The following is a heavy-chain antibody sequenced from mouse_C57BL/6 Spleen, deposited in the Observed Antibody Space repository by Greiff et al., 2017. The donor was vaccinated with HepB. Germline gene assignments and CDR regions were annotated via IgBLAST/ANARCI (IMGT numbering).Heavy chain of an antibody. Sequence: EVQLMESGAELVKPGASVKLSCTASGFNINDYYMHWVKQRTEQGLEWIGRIDPENGETKYATKFQGKATITADTSSNTAYLQLSSLTSEDTAVYYCARGPLGGNYFDGWGQGTTLTVSA. V-gene: IGHV14-2*01. J-gene: IGHJ2*01. CDR3: ARGPLGGNYFDG. CDR1: GFNINDYY. CDR2: IDPENGET.